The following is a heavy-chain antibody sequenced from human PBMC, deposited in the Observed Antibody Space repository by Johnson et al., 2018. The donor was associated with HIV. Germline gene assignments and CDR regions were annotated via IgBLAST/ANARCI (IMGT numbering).Heavy chain of an antibody. D-gene: IGHD3-22*01. CDR1: GFTFSSYA. CDR3: ARDPSYDMAHTDGFDM. J-gene: IGHJ3*02. CDR2: ISYDGSNK. Sequence: QMLLVESGGGVVQPGRSLRLSCAASGFTFSSYAMHWVHQAPGKGLEWVAVISYDGSNKYYADSVKGRFTISRDNSKDTLYLQMNSLRAEDTAVYYCARDPSYDMAHTDGFDMWGQGTKITVSS. V-gene: IGHV3-30-3*01.